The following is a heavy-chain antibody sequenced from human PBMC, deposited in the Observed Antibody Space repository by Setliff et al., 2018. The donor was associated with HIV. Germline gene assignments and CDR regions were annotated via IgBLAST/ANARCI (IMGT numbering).Heavy chain of an antibody. CDR3: ARSTYYFDSSGYKYNWFDP. Sequence: GKGLEWIGYIYYSGSTYYNPSFKRRLSISVDTSKNQFSLKLSSVTAADTAVYYCARSTYYFDSSGYKYNWFDPWGQGTRVTVSS. J-gene: IGHJ5*02. V-gene: IGHV4-31*02. D-gene: IGHD3-22*01. CDR2: IYYSGST.